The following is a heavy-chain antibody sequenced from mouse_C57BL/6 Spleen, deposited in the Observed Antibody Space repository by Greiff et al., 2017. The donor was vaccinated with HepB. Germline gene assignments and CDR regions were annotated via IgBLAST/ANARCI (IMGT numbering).Heavy chain of an antibody. Sequence: QVQLKESGAELVKPGASVKLSCKASGYTFTSYWMPWVKQRPGRGLEWIGRIDPNSGGTKYNEKFKSKATLTVDKPSSPAYMQLSSLTSEESAVYYWARGGSSLWYYAMDYWGQGTSVTVSS. J-gene: IGHJ4*01. CDR3: ARGGSSLWYYAMDY. CDR1: GYTFTSYW. D-gene: IGHD1-1*01. CDR2: IDPNSGGT. V-gene: IGHV1-72*01.